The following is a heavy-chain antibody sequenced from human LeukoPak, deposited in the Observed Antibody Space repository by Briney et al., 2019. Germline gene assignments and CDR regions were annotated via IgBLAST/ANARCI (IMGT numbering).Heavy chain of an antibody. D-gene: IGHD6-19*01. V-gene: IGHV7-4-1*02. CDR3: VRDMGIAVAGTTGY. Sequence: ASVKVSCKASGYTFTSYGVNWVRQAPGQGLEWMGWINTDTGNPTYAQGFTGRFVFSLDTSVSTAYLQISSLKAEDTAVYYCVRDMGIAVAGTTGYWGQGTLVTVSS. CDR2: INTDTGNP. J-gene: IGHJ4*02. CDR1: GYTFTSYG.